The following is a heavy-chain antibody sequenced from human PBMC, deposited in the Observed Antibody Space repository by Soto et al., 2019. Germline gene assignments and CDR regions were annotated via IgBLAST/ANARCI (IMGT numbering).Heavy chain of an antibody. CDR2: ICSSGST. J-gene: IGHJ6*02. CDR3: ASTHTYYSNYVNSYYYGMDV. V-gene: IGHV4-39*01. CDR1: GGSISRSSYY. D-gene: IGHD4-4*01. Sequence: SSETLSLTCTVSGGSISRSSYYWGWIRQPPRKGLEWIGSICSSGSTYYNPSLKSRVTISVDQSQNHFHLKLSSVTAADTAVYYCASTHTYYSNYVNSYYYGMDVWGQGTTVTVAS.